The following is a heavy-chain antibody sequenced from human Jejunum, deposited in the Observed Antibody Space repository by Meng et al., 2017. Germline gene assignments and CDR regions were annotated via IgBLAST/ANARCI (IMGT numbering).Heavy chain of an antibody. J-gene: IGHJ4*02. CDR2: ISGLSGGT. CDR1: GYPFTGDG. D-gene: IGHD3-16*01. Sequence: QVQLVQSGAEVKKPGASVKVSCKASGYPFTGDGISWVRPAPGQGLEWMGWISGLSGGTKYSQKFQGRVTMTTDTSTSTAYMELRSQRSDDTAVYYCARGGGSTAYFDYWGQGTLVTVSS. CDR3: ARGGGSTAYFDY. V-gene: IGHV1-18*01.